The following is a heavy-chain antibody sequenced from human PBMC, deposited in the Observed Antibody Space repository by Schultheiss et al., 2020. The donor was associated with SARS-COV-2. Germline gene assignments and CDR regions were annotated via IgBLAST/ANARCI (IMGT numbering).Heavy chain of an antibody. CDR1: GYSISSGYY. J-gene: IGHJ4*02. CDR2: IYHSGST. V-gene: IGHV4-38-2*02. Sequence: SETLSLTCTVSGYSISSGYYWGWIRQPPGKGLEWIGSIYHSGSTYYNPSLKSRVTISVDTSKNQFSLKLSSVTAADTAVYYCARDIIKYDYWGQGTLVTVSS. CDR3: ARDIIKYDY.